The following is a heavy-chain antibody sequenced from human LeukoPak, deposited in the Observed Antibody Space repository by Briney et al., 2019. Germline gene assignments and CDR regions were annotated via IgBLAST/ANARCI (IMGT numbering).Heavy chain of an antibody. CDR3: ARGTAGYHSSYFDY. Sequence: GGSLRLSCAASVFTFGSPWMHWVRQAPGKGLVWVSRINSDGSATAYADSVKGRFTISRDNAENTLYLQMNSLRAEDTAVYYCARGTAGYHSSYFDYWGQGTLVTVSS. J-gene: IGHJ4*02. CDR2: INSDGSAT. V-gene: IGHV3-74*01. D-gene: IGHD3-16*02. CDR1: VFTFGSPW.